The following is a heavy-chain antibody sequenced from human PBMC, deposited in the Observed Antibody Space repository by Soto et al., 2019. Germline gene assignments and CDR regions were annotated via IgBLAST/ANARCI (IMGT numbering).Heavy chain of an antibody. CDR2: ISAYNGNT. D-gene: IGHD2-2*03. CDR3: ARDVDIVVVPAVGYFDD. J-gene: IGHJ4*02. Sequence: QVQLVQSGAEVKKPGASVKVSCKASGYTFTSYGISWVRQAPGQGLEWMGWISAYNGNTNYAQKLQGRVTMTTDTAASRDNMELRSQISDDTAVYYCARDVDIVVVPAVGYFDDWGQGTLVTASS. V-gene: IGHV1-18*01. CDR1: GYTFTSYG.